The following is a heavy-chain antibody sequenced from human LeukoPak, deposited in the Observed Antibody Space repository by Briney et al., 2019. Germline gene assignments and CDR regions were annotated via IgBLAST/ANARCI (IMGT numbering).Heavy chain of an antibody. V-gene: IGHV3-21*01. J-gene: IGHJ3*02. Sequence: GGSLRLSCAASGFTFSSYSMNWVRQAPGKGLEWVSSISSSSSYIYYADSVKGRFTISRDNAKNSLYLQMNSLRAEDTAVYYCARDPYSSSWYHAFDIWGQGTMVTVSS. CDR3: ARDPYSSSWYHAFDI. CDR2: ISSSSSYI. D-gene: IGHD6-13*01. CDR1: GFTFSSYS.